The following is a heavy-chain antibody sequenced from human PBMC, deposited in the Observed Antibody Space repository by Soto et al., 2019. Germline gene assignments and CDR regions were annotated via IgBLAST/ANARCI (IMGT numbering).Heavy chain of an antibody. J-gene: IGHJ2*01. CDR2: ISGSGGST. CDR3: AKRGGTTGTWGPWDYWYFDL. V-gene: IGHV3-23*01. D-gene: IGHD4-17*01. Sequence: EVQLLESGGGLVQPGGSLRLSCAASGFTFSSYAMSWVRQAPGKGLEWVSAISGSGGSTYYADSVKGRFTISRDNSKNTLYLQMNSLRAEDTAVYYCAKRGGTTGTWGPWDYWYFDLWGRGTLVTVSS. CDR1: GFTFSSYA.